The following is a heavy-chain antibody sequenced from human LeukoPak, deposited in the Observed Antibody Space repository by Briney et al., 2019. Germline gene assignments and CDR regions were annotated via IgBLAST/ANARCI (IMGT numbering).Heavy chain of an antibody. J-gene: IGHJ6*02. CDR2: ISGSGGST. CDR3: AKAEYSSGWSNGMDV. V-gene: IGHV3-23*01. CDR1: GFTFSSYA. Sequence: GGSLRLSCAASGFTFSSYAMSWVRQAPGKGLEWVSAISGSGGSTYYADSVKGRFTISRDNSKNTLYLQMNSLRAEDTAVYYCAKAEYSSGWSNGMDVWGQGTTVTASS. D-gene: IGHD6-19*01.